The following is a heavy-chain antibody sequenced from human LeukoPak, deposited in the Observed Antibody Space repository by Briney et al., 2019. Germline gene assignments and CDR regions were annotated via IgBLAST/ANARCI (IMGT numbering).Heavy chain of an antibody. J-gene: IGHJ3*02. V-gene: IGHV3-9*03. CDR2: ISWNRGSI. Sequence: PGGSLRLSCAASGFTFDDYAMHWVRQAPGKGLEWVSGISWNRGSIGYADSVKGRFTIYRDNAKTSLYLQMNSLRAEDMALYYCAKADDAFDIWGQGTMVTVSS. CDR1: GFTFDDYA. CDR3: AKADDAFDI.